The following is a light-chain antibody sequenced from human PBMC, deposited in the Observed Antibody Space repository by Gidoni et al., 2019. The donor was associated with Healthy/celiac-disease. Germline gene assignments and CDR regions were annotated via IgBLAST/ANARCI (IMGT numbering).Light chain of an antibody. J-gene: IGLJ2*01. Sequence: QSVLTQPPSGSGAPGQRVTISCTGSSSNIGAGYDVHGYQQLPGTAPKLLIYGNSNRPSGVPDRFSGSKSGTSASLAITGLQAEDEADYYCQSYDSSLSGVVFGGGTKLTVL. CDR3: QSYDSSLSGVV. V-gene: IGLV1-40*01. CDR1: SSNIGAGYD. CDR2: GNS.